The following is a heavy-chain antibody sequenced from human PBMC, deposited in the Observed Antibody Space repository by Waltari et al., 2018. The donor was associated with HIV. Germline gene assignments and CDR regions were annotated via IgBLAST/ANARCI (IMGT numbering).Heavy chain of an antibody. D-gene: IGHD4-4*01. V-gene: IGHV3-7*01. J-gene: IGHJ3*02. Sequence: EVQLVESGGGLVQPGGSLRLYCAASGFTFSDYWMSWVRQAPGKGLEWVANIKQDGNEKYFVDSVKGRFTISRDNAKNSLYLQMNSLRAEDTAVYYCARSPPLYSHYGDDAFDIWGQGTMVTVSS. CDR3: ARSPPLYSHYGDDAFDI. CDR2: IKQDGNEK. CDR1: GFTFSDYW.